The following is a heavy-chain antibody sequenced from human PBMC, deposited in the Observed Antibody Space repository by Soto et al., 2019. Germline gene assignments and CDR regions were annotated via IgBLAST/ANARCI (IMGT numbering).Heavy chain of an antibody. CDR1: GYTFTTYG. CDR3: ARGPTDYYDNSGNYFLDY. D-gene: IGHD3-22*01. V-gene: IGHV1-18*01. J-gene: IGHJ4*02. Sequence: QVQLVQSGAEVKKPGASVKVSCKASGYTFTTYGMSWVRQAPGQGLDWMGWISTYNGNTKYAERLQGRVTMTTDTITSTGYMGLRSLRSDDTAVYYCARGPTDYYDNSGNYFLDYWGQGTLVTVSS. CDR2: ISTYNGNT.